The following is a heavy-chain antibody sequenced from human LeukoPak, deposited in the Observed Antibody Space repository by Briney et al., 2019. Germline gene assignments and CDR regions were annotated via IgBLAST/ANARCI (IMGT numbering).Heavy chain of an antibody. CDR1: GYSFTIYY. J-gene: IGHJ5*02. D-gene: IGHD6-13*01. CDR3: ARDLQQLKHNWFDP. CDR2: INPDTGGT. V-gene: IGHV1-2*02. Sequence: ASVISCKASGYSFTIYYLHWPRQAPGQGLEWMGWINPDTGGTYYAQKFKGRVTISRDTSINTAYMEVSRLTSDDTAVYYCARDLQQLKHNWFDPWGQGTLVTVSS.